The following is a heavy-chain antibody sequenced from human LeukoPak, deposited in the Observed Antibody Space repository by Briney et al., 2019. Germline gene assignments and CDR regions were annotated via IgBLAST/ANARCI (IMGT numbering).Heavy chain of an antibody. J-gene: IGHJ6*02. Sequence: SETLSLTCTVSGVSISSGGYYWSWFRQHPGKGLEWIGYIYYSGSTYYNPSLKSRVTISVDTSKNQFSLKLSSVTAADTAVYYCASPLAARPGSYYYGMDVWGQGTTVTVSS. CDR1: GVSISSGGYY. V-gene: IGHV4-31*03. CDR3: ASPLAARPGSYYYGMDV. D-gene: IGHD6-6*01. CDR2: IYYSGST.